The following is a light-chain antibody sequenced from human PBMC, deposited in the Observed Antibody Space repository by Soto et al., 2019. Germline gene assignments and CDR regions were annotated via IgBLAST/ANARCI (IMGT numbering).Light chain of an antibody. CDR2: GAS. CDR3: QQYDGSPRT. CDR1: QSVSSN. V-gene: IGKV3-15*01. Sequence: EIVMTQSPATLSVSPGERATLSCRASQSVSSNLAWYQQKPGQAPRLLIYGASTRATGIPARFSGSGSGTDFTLTITRLEPEDFAVYHCQQYDGSPRTFGQGTKVDIK. J-gene: IGKJ1*01.